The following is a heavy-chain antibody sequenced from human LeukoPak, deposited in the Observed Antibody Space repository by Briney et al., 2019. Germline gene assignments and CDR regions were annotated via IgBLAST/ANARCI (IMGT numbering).Heavy chain of an antibody. Sequence: ASVKVSCKASSYTFTSYGISWVRQAPGQGLEWMGWISAYNGNTNYAQKLQGRVTMTADTSTSTAYMDLRSLRSDDTAVYYCARDYYYDSGRDAFDIWGQGTMVTVS. D-gene: IGHD3-22*01. CDR1: SYTFTSYG. CDR2: ISAYNGNT. CDR3: ARDYYYDSGRDAFDI. V-gene: IGHV1-18*01. J-gene: IGHJ3*02.